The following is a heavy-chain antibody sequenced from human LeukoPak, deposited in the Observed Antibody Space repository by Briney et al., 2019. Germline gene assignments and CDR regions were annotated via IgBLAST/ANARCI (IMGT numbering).Heavy chain of an antibody. CDR3: ARGSVSSSSPFFDY. V-gene: IGHV4-4*07. CDR1: GGSISSYY. Sequence: KPSETLSLTCTDSGGSISSYYWSWIRQPAGKGLEWIGRIYTSGSTNYNPSLKSRVTMSVDTSKNQFSLKLSSVTAADTAVYYCARGSVSSSSPFFDYWGQGTLVTVSS. D-gene: IGHD6-6*01. J-gene: IGHJ4*02. CDR2: IYTSGST.